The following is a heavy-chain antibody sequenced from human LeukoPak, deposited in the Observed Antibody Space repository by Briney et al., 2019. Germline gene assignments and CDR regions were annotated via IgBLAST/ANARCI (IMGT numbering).Heavy chain of an antibody. J-gene: IGHJ6*02. CDR2: SIGSGGSA. D-gene: IGHD3-22*01. V-gene: IGHV3-23*01. Sequence: GGSLRLSCVASGFTFSTYTMNWIRQAPGKGLEWVSGSIGSGGSAFYADSVKGRFSISRDTSKNTLFLHMNNLRAGDTAVYYCAKDNVYYYDSSGYYPPYYYGMDVWGQGTTVTVSS. CDR1: GFTFSTYT. CDR3: AKDNVYYYDSSGYYPPYYYGMDV.